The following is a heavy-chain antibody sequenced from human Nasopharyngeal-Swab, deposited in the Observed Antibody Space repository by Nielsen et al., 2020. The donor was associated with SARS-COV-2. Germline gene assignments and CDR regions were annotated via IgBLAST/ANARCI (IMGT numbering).Heavy chain of an antibody. V-gene: IGHV3-23*01. J-gene: IGHJ4*02. CDR3: AKRSIAVARDHFDY. D-gene: IGHD6-19*01. Sequence: VRQMPGKGLEWVSGISGSYGSTYYADSVKGRFTISRDNSKNTLYLQMNSLRAEGTAVYYCAKRSIAVARDHFDYWGQGTLVTVSS. CDR2: ISGSYGST.